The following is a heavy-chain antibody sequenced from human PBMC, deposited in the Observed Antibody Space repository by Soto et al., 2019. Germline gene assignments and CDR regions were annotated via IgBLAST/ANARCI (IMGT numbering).Heavy chain of an antibody. CDR3: ARHTPYCTSATCYLYSFDS. CDR2: IYHSGIT. Sequence: QVQLRESGPGLVKPSETLSLTCTVSGGSTSDYYWSWIRQPPGKGLECIGYIYHSGITNYNPSLNSRVTISVDTSKTQFSLQPSSVTATDTAVYYCARHTPYCTSATCYLYSFDSWGQGTLITVSS. J-gene: IGHJ4*02. CDR1: GGSTSDYY. V-gene: IGHV4-59*08. D-gene: IGHD2-2*01.